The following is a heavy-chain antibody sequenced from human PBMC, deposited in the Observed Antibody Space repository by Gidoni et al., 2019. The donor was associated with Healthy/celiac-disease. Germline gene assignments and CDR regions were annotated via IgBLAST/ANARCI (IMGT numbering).Heavy chain of an antibody. Sequence: VQLVQSGAAVKKPGETLKISRTGTEYSFSSYWIGWVRQMPGKGLEWMGIIYPGDSDTRYSPSFQGQVTISADKSISTAYLQWSSLKASDTAMYYCARLLTSNNWNFDYWGQGTLVTVSS. CDR1: EYSFSSYW. D-gene: IGHD1-20*01. V-gene: IGHV5-51*01. J-gene: IGHJ4*02. CDR2: IYPGDSDT. CDR3: ARLLTSNNWNFDY.